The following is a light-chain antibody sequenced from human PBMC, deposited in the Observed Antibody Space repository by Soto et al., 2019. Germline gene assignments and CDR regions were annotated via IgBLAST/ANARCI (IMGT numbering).Light chain of an antibody. CDR3: SSYTSSSTLYV. J-gene: IGLJ1*01. CDR1: SSDVGGYNY. Sequence: QSVLTQPASVPGSPGQSITFSCTGTSSDVGGYNYVSWYQQHPGKAPKLMIYDVSNRPSGVSNRFSGSKSGNTASLTISGLQAEDEADYYCSSYTSSSTLYVFGTGTKVTVL. V-gene: IGLV2-14*01. CDR2: DVS.